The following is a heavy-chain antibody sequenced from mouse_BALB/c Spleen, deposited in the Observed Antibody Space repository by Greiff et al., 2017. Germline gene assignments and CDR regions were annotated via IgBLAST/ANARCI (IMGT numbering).Heavy chain of an antibody. CDR1: GFNIKDTY. J-gene: IGHJ4*01. CDR3: ARTGSYYAMDY. V-gene: IGHV14-3*02. Sequence: EVQLQESGAELVKPGASVKLSCTASGFNIKDTYMHWVKQRPEQGLEWIGRIDPANGNTKYDPKFQGKATITADTSSNTAYLQLSSLTSEDTAVYYCARTGSYYAMDYWGQGTSVTVSS. CDR2: IDPANGNT.